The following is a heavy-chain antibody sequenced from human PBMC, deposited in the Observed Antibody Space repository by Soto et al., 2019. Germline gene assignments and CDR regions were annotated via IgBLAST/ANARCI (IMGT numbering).Heavy chain of an antibody. V-gene: IGHV3-7*05. D-gene: IGHD5-18*01. Sequence: EVQLVESGGGLVQPGGSLRVSCETSGFSFSDYWMSWVRQSPGKGMEWVANVKQDGSEKNYVDSVKGRFSISRDNARKSVYLQMNSLRGEDTAVDHCAAGHWMVRYWGQGTLVTVSS. CDR1: GFSFSDYW. J-gene: IGHJ4*02. CDR2: VKQDGSEK. CDR3: AAGHWMVRY.